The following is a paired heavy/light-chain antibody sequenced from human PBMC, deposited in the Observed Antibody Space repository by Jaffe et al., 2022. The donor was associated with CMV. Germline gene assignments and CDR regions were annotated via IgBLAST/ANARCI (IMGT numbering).Light chain of an antibody. Sequence: QSVLTQPPSASGTPGQRVTISCSGSSSNIGSNSVNWYRQLPGKAPKLLIYSSNQRPSGVPDRFSGSKSGTSASLAISGLQSEDEADYYCAAWDASLNGFVFGTGTEVTVL. V-gene: IGLV1-44*01. J-gene: IGLJ1*01. CDR2: SSN. CDR3: AAWDASLNGFV. CDR1: SSNIGSNS.
Heavy chain of an antibody. CDR1: GFTFSEFG. CDR2: IWYDGSIK. Sequence: QEQLVESGGGVVQPGRSLRLSCAVSGFTFSEFGMHWVRQAPGKGLEWVAVIWYDGSIKYYADSVKGRFTISRDNSKNTLYLQMNSLRAEDTAVYYCARGYCRSGTCLGGYWGQGTLVTVSS. D-gene: IGHD2-2*01. V-gene: IGHV3-33*01. CDR3: ARGYCRSGTCLGGY. J-gene: IGHJ4*02.